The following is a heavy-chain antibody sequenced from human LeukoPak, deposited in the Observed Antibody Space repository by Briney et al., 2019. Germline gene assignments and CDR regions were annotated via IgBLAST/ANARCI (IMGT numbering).Heavy chain of an antibody. J-gene: IGHJ5*02. D-gene: IGHD6-19*01. CDR3: ARGRDSTGWYDA. CDR2: IYSTGST. CDR1: GVSISRHY. Sequence: SETLSLTCTVSGVSISRHYWSWTRQPPEKGPEWIGYIYSTGSTNYNPSLNSRVTISGDTSKNQFSLKLSSVTAADTAVYYCARGRDSTGWYDAWGQGTLVTVSS. V-gene: IGHV4-59*11.